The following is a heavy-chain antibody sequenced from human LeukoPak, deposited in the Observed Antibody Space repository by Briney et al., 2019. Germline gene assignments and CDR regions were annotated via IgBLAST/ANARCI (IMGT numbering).Heavy chain of an antibody. CDR3: AREELAPQSRYFDY. CDR2: ISYDGSNK. J-gene: IGHJ4*02. V-gene: IGHV3-30-3*01. Sequence: PGGSLRLSCAAPGFTFSSYAMHWVRQAPGKGLEWVAVISYDGSNKYYAGSVKGRFTISRDNSKNTLYLQMNSLRAEDTAVYYCAREELAPQSRYFDYWGQGTLVTVSS. D-gene: IGHD5-24*01. CDR1: GFTFSSYA.